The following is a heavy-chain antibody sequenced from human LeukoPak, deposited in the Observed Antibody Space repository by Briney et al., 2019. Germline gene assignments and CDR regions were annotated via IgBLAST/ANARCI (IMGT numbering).Heavy chain of an antibody. CDR2: ICAYNGNT. CDR1: GYTFTSYG. CDR3: ARWGGYGSGSFPYYFAY. J-gene: IGHJ4*02. Sequence: ASVTVSCLPSGYTFTSYGISWVRQAPGQGLEWMGWICAYNGNTNYPQKLQGRVTMTTDTSTSTAYMELRSLRSDDTAVYYCARWGGYGSGSFPYYFAYWGQGTLVTVSS. V-gene: IGHV1-18*04. D-gene: IGHD3-10*01.